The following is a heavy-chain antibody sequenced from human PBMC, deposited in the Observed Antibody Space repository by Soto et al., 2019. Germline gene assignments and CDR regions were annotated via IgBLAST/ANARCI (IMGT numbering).Heavy chain of an antibody. Sequence: SETLSLTCSVSGGSISSYYWSWIRQPPGKALEWIGYIYYTGNTLYNPSLKSRVTISVDTSNNQFSLKLTSVTAADTAVYFCSWVARVGYEEFLFWGQGTLVTVSS. CDR3: SWVARVGYEEFLF. J-gene: IGHJ4*02. D-gene: IGHD1-1*01. CDR1: GGSISSYY. CDR2: IYYTGNT. V-gene: IGHV4-59*01.